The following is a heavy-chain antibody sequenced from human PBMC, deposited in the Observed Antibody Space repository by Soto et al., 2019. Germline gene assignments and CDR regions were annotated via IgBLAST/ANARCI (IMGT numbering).Heavy chain of an antibody. V-gene: IGHV1-69*01. J-gene: IGHJ6*02. CDR3: ARQKASSPVSLYVHYYYYGMDV. D-gene: IGHD6-6*01. CDR1: GGTFSSYA. Sequence: QVQLVQSGAEVKKPGSSVKVSCKASGGTFSSYAISWVRQAPGQGLEWMGGVIPIFGTANYAQKFQGRVTITADETTSTAYMELSSLRSEDTPVYYCARQKASSPVSLYVHYYYYGMDVWGQGTTVTVSS. CDR2: VIPIFGTA.